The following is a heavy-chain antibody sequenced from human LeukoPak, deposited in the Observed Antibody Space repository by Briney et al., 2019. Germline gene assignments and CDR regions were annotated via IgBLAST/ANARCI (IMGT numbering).Heavy chain of an antibody. J-gene: IGHJ4*02. D-gene: IGHD3-22*01. V-gene: IGHV3-64*04. CDR2: ISSNGGST. CDR3: ARDGGGNYYDSSGSYPY. CDR1: GFTFSSYA. Sequence: GGSLRLSCSASGFTFSSYAMHWVRQAPGKGLEYVSVISSNGGSTYYADSVKGRFTISRDNSKNTLYLQMNSLRAEDTAVYYCARDGGGNYYDSSGSYPYWGQGTLVTVSS.